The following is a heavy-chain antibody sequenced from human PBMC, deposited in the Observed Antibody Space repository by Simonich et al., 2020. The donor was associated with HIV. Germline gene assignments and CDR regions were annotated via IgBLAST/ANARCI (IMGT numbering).Heavy chain of an antibody. CDR3: ARRDRELILYFDY. J-gene: IGHJ4*02. CDR2: INHSGIT. CDR1: GGSFSGYY. Sequence: QVQLQQWGAGLLKPSETLSLTCAVYGGSFSGYYWSWIRQPPGKGLEWIGKINHSGITNYKSSLNSRATISVDKSQNQFSLKLSSVTAADTAIYYCARRDRELILYFDYLARETWSPSPQ. D-gene: IGHD3-3*01. V-gene: IGHV4-34*01.